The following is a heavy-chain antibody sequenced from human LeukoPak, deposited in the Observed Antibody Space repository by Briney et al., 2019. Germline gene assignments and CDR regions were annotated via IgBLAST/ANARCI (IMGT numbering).Heavy chain of an antibody. CDR1: GGSISSYY. J-gene: IGHJ3*02. D-gene: IGHD3-22*01. CDR3: ARDSTPYYYDSSGYYFGAFDI. Sequence: SETLSLTCTVSGGSISSYYWSWIRQPPGKGLEWIGEIYYTGNTNYNPSLKSRVTMSVDTSKNQFSLKLSSVTAADTAVYYCARDSTPYYYDSSGYYFGAFDIWGQGTMVTVSS. V-gene: IGHV4-59*12. CDR2: IYYTGNT.